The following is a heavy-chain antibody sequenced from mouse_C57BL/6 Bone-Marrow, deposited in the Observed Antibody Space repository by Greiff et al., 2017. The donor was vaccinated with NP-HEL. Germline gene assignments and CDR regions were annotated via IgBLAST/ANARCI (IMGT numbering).Heavy chain of an antibody. CDR2: IYPRSGNT. Sequence: VQLQQSGAELARPGASVKLSCKASGYTFTSYGISWVKQRTGQGLEWIGEIYPRSGNTYYNEKFKGKATLTADNSSSTAYMELRSLTSEDSAVYFCARRGYYGSSSVLPMDYCGQGTSVTVSS. V-gene: IGHV1-81*01. D-gene: IGHD1-1*01. CDR1: GYTFTSYG. J-gene: IGHJ4*01. CDR3: ARRGYYGSSSVLPMDY.